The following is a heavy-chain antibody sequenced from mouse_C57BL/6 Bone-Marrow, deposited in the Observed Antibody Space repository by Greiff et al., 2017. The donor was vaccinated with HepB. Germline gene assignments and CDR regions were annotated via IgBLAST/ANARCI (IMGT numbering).Heavy chain of an antibody. V-gene: IGHV14-4*01. Sequence: EVQLQQSGAELVRPGASVKLSCAASGFTFNNDYMHWVKQRPDQGLEWMGWIDPENGDTEYAAKFQGKATITADTSSNTAYLQLSSLTSEDTAVYYCTRDYCGRDAMDYWGQGTSGNVSS. CDR2: IDPENGDT. J-gene: IGHJ4*01. CDR1: GFTFNNDY. CDR3: TRDYCGRDAMDY. D-gene: IGHD1-1*01.